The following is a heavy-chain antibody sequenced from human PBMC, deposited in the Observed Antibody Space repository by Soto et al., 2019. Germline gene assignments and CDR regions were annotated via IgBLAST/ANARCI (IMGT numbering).Heavy chain of an antibody. CDR2: ISGSGGST. Sequence: EVQLLESGGGLVQPGGSLRLSCAASGFTFSSYAMSWVRQAPGKGLEWVSAISGSGGSTYYADSVKGRFTSSSDNSKKPRCLQRNSLGAEDTAVYYGATAREWLRLRGPFDSGGQGTLVTVSS. CDR1: GFTFSSYA. V-gene: IGHV3-23*01. D-gene: IGHD5-12*01. J-gene: IGHJ4*02. CDR3: ATAREWLRLRGPFDS.